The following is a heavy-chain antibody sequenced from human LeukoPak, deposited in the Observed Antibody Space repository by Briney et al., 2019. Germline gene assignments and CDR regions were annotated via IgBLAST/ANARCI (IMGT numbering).Heavy chain of an antibody. D-gene: IGHD6-19*01. Sequence: GGSLRLSCAASGFTFSHYSMNWVRQAPGKGLEWASYITSDRRTIYYAASVKGRFTISRDNAKNSLHLQMNSLRDEDTAVYYCARSVEGSFDYWGQGILVTVSS. CDR1: GFTFSHYS. CDR3: ARSVEGSFDY. J-gene: IGHJ4*02. CDR2: ITSDRRTI. V-gene: IGHV3-48*02.